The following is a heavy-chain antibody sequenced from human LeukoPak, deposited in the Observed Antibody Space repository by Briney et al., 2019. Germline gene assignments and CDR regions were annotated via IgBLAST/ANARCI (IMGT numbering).Heavy chain of an antibody. Sequence: GASVKVSCKASGYTFTGYYMHWVRQAPGQGLEWMGWINPNSGGTNYAQKFQGWVTMTRDTSISTAYMELSRLRSDDTAVYYCARTQERLWFGDQALGAYYWGQGTLVTVSS. J-gene: IGHJ4*02. CDR2: INPNSGGT. CDR1: GYTFTGYY. D-gene: IGHD3-10*01. V-gene: IGHV1-2*04. CDR3: ARTQERLWFGDQALGAYY.